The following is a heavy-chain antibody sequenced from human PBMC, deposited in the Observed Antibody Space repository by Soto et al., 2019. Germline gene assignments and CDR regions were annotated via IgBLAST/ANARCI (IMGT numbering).Heavy chain of an antibody. CDR2: INHSGST. J-gene: IGHJ5*02. CDR3: ARGALVGVLPAAIPWFDP. CDR1: GGSFSGYY. D-gene: IGHD2-2*02. V-gene: IGHV4-34*01. Sequence: SETLSLTCAVYGGSFSGYYWSWIRQPPGKGLEWIGEINHSGSTNYNPSLKSRVTISVDTSKNQFSLKLSSVTAADTAVYYCARGALVGVLPAAIPWFDPWGQGTRVTVAS.